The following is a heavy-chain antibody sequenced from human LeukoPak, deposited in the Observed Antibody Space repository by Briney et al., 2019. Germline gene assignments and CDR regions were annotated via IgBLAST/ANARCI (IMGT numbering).Heavy chain of an antibody. J-gene: IGHJ3*02. D-gene: IGHD6-19*01. CDR1: GFTFSIYA. V-gene: IGHV3-23*01. CDR2: IGGSGGTT. CDR3: AKGKSVAADEAFDI. Sequence: PGGSLRLSCAASGFTFSIYAMSWVRQAPGKGLEWVSGIGGSGGTTYYADSVKGRFTLSRDNSENTLYLQMNSLRAEDTAVYYCAKGKSVAADEAFDIWGQGTMVTVSP.